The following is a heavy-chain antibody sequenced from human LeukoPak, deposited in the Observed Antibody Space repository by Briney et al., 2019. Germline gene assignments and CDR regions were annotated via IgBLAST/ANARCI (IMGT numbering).Heavy chain of an antibody. Sequence: SETLSLTCAVSGVSGVSGVSISSSTYYWGWIRQPPGKGLEWIGSVYYNGSTYYTPSLKSRVTISVDTSKNQFSLKLNSMTAADTAVYYCARHSRGVASGPAFDIWGQGTMVTVSS. J-gene: IGHJ3*02. CDR1: GVSISSSTYY. CDR3: ARHSRGVASGPAFDI. CDR2: VYYNGST. V-gene: IGHV4-39*01. D-gene: IGHD5-12*01.